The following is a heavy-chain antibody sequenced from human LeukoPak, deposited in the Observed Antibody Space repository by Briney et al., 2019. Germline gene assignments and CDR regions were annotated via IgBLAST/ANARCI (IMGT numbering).Heavy chain of an antibody. Sequence: GGSLRLSCAASGFTFSSYWMSWVRQAPGKGLEWVANIKQDGSEKYYVDSVKGRFTISRDIAKNTLYLQMNSLRAEDTGVYYCAKDHYWSIDYWGRGTLVTVSS. D-gene: IGHD3-3*01. J-gene: IGHJ4*02. V-gene: IGHV3-7*01. CDR1: GFTFSSYW. CDR2: IKQDGSEK. CDR3: AKDHYWSIDY.